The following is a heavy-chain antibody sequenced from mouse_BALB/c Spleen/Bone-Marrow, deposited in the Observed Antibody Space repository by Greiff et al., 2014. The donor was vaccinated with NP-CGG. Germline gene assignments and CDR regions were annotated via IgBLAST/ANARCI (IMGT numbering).Heavy chain of an antibody. V-gene: IGHV1-4*01. D-gene: IGHD2-3*01. Sequence: QVQLQQSGAELARPGASVKMSCKASGYTFTGYTIHWVKQRPGQGLEWIGYINPTSGYANYNQKFKDKATLTADKSSSTAYMQLSSLTSEDSAVFYCARSMIVCFAMDYWGQGTSVTVSS. J-gene: IGHJ4*01. CDR3: ARSMIVCFAMDY. CDR2: INPTSGYA. CDR1: GYTFTGYT.